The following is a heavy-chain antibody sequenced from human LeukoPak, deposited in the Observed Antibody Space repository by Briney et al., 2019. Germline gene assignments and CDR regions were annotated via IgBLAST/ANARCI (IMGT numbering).Heavy chain of an antibody. J-gene: IGHJ4*02. CDR2: IYSGGST. D-gene: IGHD3-16*01. Sequence: GGSLRLSCAASGFTVSSNYMSWVRQAPGKGLEWVSVIYSGGSTYYADSVKGRFTISRDSSKNTLYLQMNSLRAEDTAVYYCARVVFWGLDGAYYFDYWGQGTLVTVSS. V-gene: IGHV3-53*01. CDR1: GFTVSSNY. CDR3: ARVVFWGLDGAYYFDY.